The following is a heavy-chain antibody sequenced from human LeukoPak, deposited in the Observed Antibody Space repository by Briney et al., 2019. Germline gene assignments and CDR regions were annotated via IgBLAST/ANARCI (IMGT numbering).Heavy chain of an antibody. Sequence: ASVTVSCKASGYTFTGYYMHWVRQAPGQGLEWMGWINPNSGGTNYAQKFQGRVTMTRDTSISTTYMELSRLRSDDTAVYYCARVGLGYCSGGSCYDNDYWGQGTLVTVSS. CDR1: GYTFTGYY. CDR3: ARVGLGYCSGGSCYDNDY. D-gene: IGHD2-15*01. J-gene: IGHJ4*02. V-gene: IGHV1-2*02. CDR2: INPNSGGT.